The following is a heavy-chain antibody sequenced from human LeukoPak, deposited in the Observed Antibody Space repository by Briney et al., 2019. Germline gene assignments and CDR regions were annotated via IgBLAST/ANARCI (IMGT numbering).Heavy chain of an antibody. Sequence: SETLSLTCAVDGGSLSGYYWSWIRQPPGKGLEWIGEVNPTGRTNYNPSLKSRVTISADTSKSQFSLELSSVTAADTAVFYCARALSTVTTYFDSWGQGTLVTVSS. J-gene: IGHJ4*02. CDR2: VNPTGRT. V-gene: IGHV4-34*01. CDR3: ARALSTVTTYFDS. D-gene: IGHD4-17*01. CDR1: GGSLSGYY.